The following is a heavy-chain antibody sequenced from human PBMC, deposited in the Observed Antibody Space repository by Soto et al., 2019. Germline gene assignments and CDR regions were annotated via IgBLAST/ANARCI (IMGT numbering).Heavy chain of an antibody. J-gene: IGHJ1*01. V-gene: IGHV3-11*01. CDR2: ISSSGSTI. D-gene: IGHD3-22*01. Sequence: GGSLRLSCAASGFTFSDYYMSWIRQAPGKGLEWVSYISSSGSTIYYADSVKGRFTISRDNAKNSLYLQMNSLRAEDTAVYYCATDGSSGYYYRGYFQHWGQGTLVTVSS. CDR3: ATDGSSGYYYRGYFQH. CDR1: GFTFSDYY.